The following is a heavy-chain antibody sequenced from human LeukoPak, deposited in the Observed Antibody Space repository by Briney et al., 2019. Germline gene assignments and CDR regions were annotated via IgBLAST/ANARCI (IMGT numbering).Heavy chain of an antibody. Sequence: PGGSLRLSCAASRFTFSDYYMNYVRQAPGKGLEWVSYIRSSGSAIYYADSVKGRFTNSRDNAKNSLYLEMSSLRVEDTAVYYCARDRGWRTSGYYLYHFDYWGQGTLVTFAS. J-gene: IGHJ4*02. CDR2: IRSSGSAI. CDR3: ARDRGWRTSGYYLYHFDY. D-gene: IGHD3-22*01. V-gene: IGHV3-11*04. CDR1: RFTFSDYY.